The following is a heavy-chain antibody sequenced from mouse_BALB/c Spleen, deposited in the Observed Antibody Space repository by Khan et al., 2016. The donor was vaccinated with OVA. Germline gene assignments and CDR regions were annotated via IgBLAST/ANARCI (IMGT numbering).Heavy chain of an antibody. V-gene: IGHV1-77*01. CDR1: GYTFTDYY. J-gene: IGHJ3*01. Sequence: QIQLVQSGAELARPGASVKLSCKASGYTFTDYYINWMRQRTGQGLEWIGEIYPGSDNTYYNEKFKGKATLTADKSSSTAYMHLTSLTSEDSAVYFCAIEWAAWFPYWGQGTLVTVSA. CDR2: IYPGSDNT. CDR3: AIEWAAWFPY.